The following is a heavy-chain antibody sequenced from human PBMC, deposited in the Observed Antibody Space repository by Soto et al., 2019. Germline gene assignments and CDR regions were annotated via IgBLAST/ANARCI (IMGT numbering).Heavy chain of an antibody. CDR3: ARGALEYSSSSYPLRY. CDR1: GGTFSSYA. V-gene: IGHV1-69*06. D-gene: IGHD6-6*01. Sequence: QVQLVQSGAEVKKPGSSVKVSCKASGGTFSSYAISWVRQAPGQGLEWMGGIIPIFGTANYAQKFQGRVTITADKSTSTASMDLSSLRSEDTAVYYCARGALEYSSSSYPLRYWGQGTLVTVSS. J-gene: IGHJ4*02. CDR2: IIPIFGTA.